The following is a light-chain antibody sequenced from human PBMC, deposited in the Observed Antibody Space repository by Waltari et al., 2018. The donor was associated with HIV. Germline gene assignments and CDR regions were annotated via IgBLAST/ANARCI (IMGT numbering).Light chain of an antibody. CDR2: SNT. Sequence: QSVLTQPPSASGAPGQRVSISCSDGKSNLGRYAVSWYQQLPGTAPKLLIYSNTQRPSGVPDRFSGSKSGTSASLAIGGLQSEDEADYYCAAWDDSLSGSVVFGGGTKLTVL. J-gene: IGLJ2*01. CDR3: AAWDDSLSGSVV. V-gene: IGLV1-44*01. CDR1: KSNLGRYA.